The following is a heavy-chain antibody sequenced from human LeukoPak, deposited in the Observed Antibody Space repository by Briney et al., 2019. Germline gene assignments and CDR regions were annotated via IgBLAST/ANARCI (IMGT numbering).Heavy chain of an antibody. Sequence: SETLSLTCTVSGGSISSYYWNWIRQAPGKGLEYIGYIFYSGRTNYNPSLKSRVTLSVDKTKKWFSLRLTYVTAADTAVYYCARGQKYTSGYTVTELGSRYFDYWGQGALVTVSS. CDR2: IFYSGRT. V-gene: IGHV4-59*01. CDR3: ARGQKYTSGYTVTELGSRYFDY. CDR1: GGSISSYY. J-gene: IGHJ4*02. D-gene: IGHD5-18*01.